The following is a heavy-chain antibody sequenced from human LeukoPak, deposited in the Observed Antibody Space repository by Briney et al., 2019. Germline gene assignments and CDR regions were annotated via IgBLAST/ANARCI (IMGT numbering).Heavy chain of an antibody. V-gene: IGHV3-23*01. D-gene: IGHD7-27*01. CDR3: AKFHEEANWGLYYYYYYMDV. Sequence: GGSLRLSCAASGFTFSSYAMSWVRQAPGKGLGWVSAISGSGGSTYYADSVKGRFTISRDNSKNTLYLQMNSLRAEDTAIYYCAKFHEEANWGLYYYYYYMDVWGKGTTVTVSS. J-gene: IGHJ6*03. CDR2: ISGSGGST. CDR1: GFTFSSYA.